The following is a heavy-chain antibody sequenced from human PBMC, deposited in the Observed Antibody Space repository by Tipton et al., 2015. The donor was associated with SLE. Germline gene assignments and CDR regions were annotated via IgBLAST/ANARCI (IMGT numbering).Heavy chain of an antibody. CDR2: IHHSGST. J-gene: IGHJ4*02. V-gene: IGHV4-34*01. Sequence: TLPLTCAVYGGSFSGYYWSWIRHPPGKGLAWIGEIHHSGSTNYTPSLKSRVTISVDTPKNQFSLKLSSVTAADTAVYYCAGTDETGGSPIVATTRVDYWGQGTLVTVSS. D-gene: IGHD5-12*01. CDR3: AGTDETGGSPIVATTRVDY. CDR1: GGSFSGYY.